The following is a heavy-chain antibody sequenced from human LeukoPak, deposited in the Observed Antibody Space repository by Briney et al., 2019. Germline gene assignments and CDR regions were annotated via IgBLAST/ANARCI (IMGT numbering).Heavy chain of an antibody. CDR2: IYHSGST. CDR1: GYSISSGYY. V-gene: IGHV4-38-2*01. CDR3: ARQRAPRAFDI. J-gene: IGHJ3*02. Sequence: SETLSLTCAVSGYSISSGYYWGWIRQPPGKGLEWIGSIYHSGSTYYNPSLKSRVTISVDTSKNQFSLKLSSVTAADTAVDYCARQRAPRAFDIWGQGTMVTVSS.